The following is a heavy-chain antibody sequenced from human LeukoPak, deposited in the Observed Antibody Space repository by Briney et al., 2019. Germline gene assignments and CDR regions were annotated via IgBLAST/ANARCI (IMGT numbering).Heavy chain of an antibody. D-gene: IGHD3-10*01. CDR2: ISSSGSTI. Sequence: PGGSLRLSCAASGFTFSSYEMNWVRQAPGKGLEWVSYISSSGSTIYYADSVKGRFTISRDNAKNSLYLQMSSLRAEDTAVYYCAIYGNPYYGSGSYYSEYFDYWGQGTLVTVSS. V-gene: IGHV3-48*03. CDR1: GFTFSSYE. CDR3: AIYGNPYYGSGSYYSEYFDY. J-gene: IGHJ4*02.